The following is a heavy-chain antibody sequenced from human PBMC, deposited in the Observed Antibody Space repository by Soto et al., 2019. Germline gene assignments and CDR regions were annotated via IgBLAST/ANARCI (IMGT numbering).Heavy chain of an antibody. Sequence: GGSLRLSCAASGFTFSSYSMNWVRQAPGKGLEWVSIIYSDGRTYHADSVMGRFTISRDNSKNMLYLQMNSLRTEDTAVYFCARVTTLACDYWGQGTLVTVSS. CDR1: GFTFSSYS. CDR2: IYSDGRT. J-gene: IGHJ4*02. D-gene: IGHD3-22*01. V-gene: IGHV3-66*01. CDR3: ARVTTLACDY.